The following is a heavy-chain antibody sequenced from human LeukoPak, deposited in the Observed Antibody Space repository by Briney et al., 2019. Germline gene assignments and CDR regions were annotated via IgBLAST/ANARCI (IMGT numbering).Heavy chain of an antibody. J-gene: IGHJ3*02. CDR1: GYTFICYY. CDR2: INPNSGGT. D-gene: IGHD2-21*02. V-gene: IGHV1-2*02. CDR3: ARGGDFQRSAFDI. Sequence: ASVKVSCRASGYTFICYYIHWVRQAPGQGLEWLGWINPNSGGTNYAQKFQGRVTMTRDTPISTAYMELSRLMSADTALYFCARGGDFQRSAFDIWGQGTMVSVSS.